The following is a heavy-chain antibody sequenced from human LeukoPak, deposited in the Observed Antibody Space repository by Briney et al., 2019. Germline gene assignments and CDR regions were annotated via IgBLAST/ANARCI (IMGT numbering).Heavy chain of an antibody. Sequence: PSETLSLTCTVSGFSISDHYWGWIRPPPGKGLEWIGYIYTSGTTNYTPSLRSRITISVNTTKNQFSLQPSSVTAANTALYYCERDGEDRGAFEVWGQGTVVTVSS. CDR1: GFSISDHY. V-gene: IGHV4-4*08. CDR2: IYTSGTT. J-gene: IGHJ4*02. CDR3: ERDGEDRGAFEV. D-gene: IGHD2-21*01.